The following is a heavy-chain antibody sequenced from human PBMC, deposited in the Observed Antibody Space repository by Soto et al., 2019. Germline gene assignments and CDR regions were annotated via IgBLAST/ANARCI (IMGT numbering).Heavy chain of an antibody. D-gene: IGHD5-18*01. CDR2: IIPIFGTA. Sequence: SVKVSCKASGGTFSSYAISGVRQAPGQGLEWMGGIIPIFGTANYAQKFQGRVTITADESTSTAYMELSSLRSEDTAVYYCARDVDTAMAPSDYWGQGTLVTVSS. J-gene: IGHJ4*02. V-gene: IGHV1-69*13. CDR3: ARDVDTAMAPSDY. CDR1: GGTFSSYA.